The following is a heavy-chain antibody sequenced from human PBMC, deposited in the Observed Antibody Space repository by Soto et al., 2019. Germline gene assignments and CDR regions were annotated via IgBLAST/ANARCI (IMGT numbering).Heavy chain of an antibody. J-gene: IGHJ5*02. CDR1: GFSLSTSGVG. V-gene: IGHV2-5*01. CDR3: AHRQGQGQWLLRRQVDWFDP. D-gene: IGHD6-19*01. Sequence: QITLKESGPTLVKPTQTLTLTCTFSGFSLSTSGVGVGWIRQPPGKALEWLALIYWNDDKRYSPSLKSRLTITKDTSKNQVVLTMTSMDPVDTATYYCAHRQGQGQWLLRRQVDWFDPWGQGTLVTVSS. CDR2: IYWNDDK.